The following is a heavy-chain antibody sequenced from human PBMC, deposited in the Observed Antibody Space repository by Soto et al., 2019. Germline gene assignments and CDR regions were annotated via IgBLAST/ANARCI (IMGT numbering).Heavy chain of an antibody. J-gene: IGHJ6*02. CDR1: GGTFSSYA. D-gene: IGHD1-7*01. CDR3: ARVAELRSYYYYGMDV. CDR2: IIPIFGTA. V-gene: IGHV1-69*13. Sequence: SVKVSCKASGGTFSSYAISWVRQAPGQGLEWMGGIIPIFGTANNAQKFQGRVTITADESTSTAYMELSSLRSEDTAVYYCARVAELRSYYYYGMDVWGQGTTVTVSS.